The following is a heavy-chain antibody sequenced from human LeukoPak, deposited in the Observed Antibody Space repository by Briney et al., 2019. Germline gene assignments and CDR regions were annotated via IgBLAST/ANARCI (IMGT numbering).Heavy chain of an antibody. V-gene: IGHV3-7*03. J-gene: IGHJ4*02. CDR3: ATLSGWYDY. D-gene: IGHD6-19*01. Sequence: GSLRLSCAASGFTFSSYWMNWARQAPGKGLEWVASINHNGNVNYYVDSVKGRFTISRDNAKNSLYLQMDSLRAEDTAVYYCATLSGWYDYWGQGTLVTVSS. CDR1: GFTFSSYW. CDR2: INHNGNVN.